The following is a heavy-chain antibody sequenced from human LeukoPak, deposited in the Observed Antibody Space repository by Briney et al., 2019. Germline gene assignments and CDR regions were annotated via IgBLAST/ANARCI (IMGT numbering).Heavy chain of an antibody. Sequence: QSGGSLRLSCAASGFTFSSYWMSWVRQAPGKGLEWVANIKEDGSKKLYVDSVKGRFTISRDNAKNSLYLQMNSLRAEDTAVYYCARDNDGGNSLVDDWGQGTLVTVSS. CDR1: GFTFSSYW. D-gene: IGHD4-23*01. CDR3: ARDNDGGNSLVDD. CDR2: IKEDGSKK. J-gene: IGHJ4*02. V-gene: IGHV3-7*04.